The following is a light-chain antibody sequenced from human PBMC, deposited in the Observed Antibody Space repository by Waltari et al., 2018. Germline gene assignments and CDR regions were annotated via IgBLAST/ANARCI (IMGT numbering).Light chain of an antibody. J-gene: IGKJ2*01. V-gene: IGKV1-5*01. CDR3: QQYNSYSSYT. CDR1: QSISSW. Sequence: DIQMTQSPSTLSASVGYRVTITCRASQSISSWLAWYQQKPGKAPKLLIYDASSLESGVPSRFSGSGSGTECTLTISSLQPDDFATYYCQQYNSYSSYTFGKGTKLEIK. CDR2: DAS.